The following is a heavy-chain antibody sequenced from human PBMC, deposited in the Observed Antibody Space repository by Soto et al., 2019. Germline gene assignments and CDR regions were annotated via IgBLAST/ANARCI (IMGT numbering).Heavy chain of an antibody. V-gene: IGHV1-8*01. CDR3: ARGGVATPPLFYYYYGMDV. Sequence: QVQLVQSGAEVKKPGASVKVSCKASGYTFTSYDINWVRQATGQGLEWMGWMNPNSGNTGYAQKFQGRVTMTRNTSISTAYMELSSLRSEDTAVYYCARGGVATPPLFYYYYGMDVWGQGTTVTVSS. CDR2: MNPNSGNT. J-gene: IGHJ6*02. CDR1: GYTFTSYD. D-gene: IGHD2-21*02.